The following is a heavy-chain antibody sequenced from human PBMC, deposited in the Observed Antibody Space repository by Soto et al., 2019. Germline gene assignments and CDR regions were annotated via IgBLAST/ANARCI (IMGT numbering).Heavy chain of an antibody. CDR2: INPNNGDT. V-gene: IGHV1-2*02. Sequence: VASVKVSCKASGYTFTGYYIQWVRQAPGRGLEWMAWINPNNGDTNYAQKFEGRVTVTRDTSITTAFMELSSLRSDDSAIYYCARDIGGVSGIDYWGQGTPVTVSS. CDR3: ARDIGGVSGIDY. CDR1: GYTFTGYY. D-gene: IGHD2-21*01. J-gene: IGHJ4*02.